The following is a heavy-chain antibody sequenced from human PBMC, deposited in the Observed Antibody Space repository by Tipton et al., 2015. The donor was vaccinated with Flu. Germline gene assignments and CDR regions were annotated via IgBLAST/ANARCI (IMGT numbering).Heavy chain of an antibody. Sequence: QLVQSGAEVKKPGASVNISCKASGYTFTSYHLHWVRQAPGQGLEWVGVIHPRTGATAYAQKFQVKVAMTRDTSTSTVYIELRSLTSEDAAIYFCARTYFPDKKVEPGHAFDFWGQGTMVTVSS. V-gene: IGHV1-46*01. CDR3: ARTYFPDKKVEPGHAFDF. D-gene: IGHD1-1*01. CDR1: GYTFTSYH. J-gene: IGHJ3*01. CDR2: IHPRTGAT.